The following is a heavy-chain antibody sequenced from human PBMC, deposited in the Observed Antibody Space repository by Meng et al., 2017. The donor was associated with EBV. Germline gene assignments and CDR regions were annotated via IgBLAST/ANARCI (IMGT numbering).Heavy chain of an antibody. Sequence: QVQLVQSGADVKRPGASVKVSCKSSGDTFTSYGISWVRQAPGQGLEWMGWISAYNGNTNYAQKLQGRVTMTTDTSTSTAYMELRSLRSDDTAVYYCARDGRLYDTPSPFDYWGQGTLVTVSS. CDR3: ARDGRLYDTPSPFDY. CDR1: GDTFTSYG. J-gene: IGHJ4*02. CDR2: ISAYNGNT. V-gene: IGHV1-18*01. D-gene: IGHD3-22*01.